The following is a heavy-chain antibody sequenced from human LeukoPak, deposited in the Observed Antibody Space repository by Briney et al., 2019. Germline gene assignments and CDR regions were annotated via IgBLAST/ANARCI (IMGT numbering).Heavy chain of an antibody. J-gene: IGHJ3*02. CDR1: GFTFSSYW. CDR3: ARAGSMIVVVITTPADAFDI. Sequence: SGGSLRLSGAASGFTFSSYWMSWVRQAPGKGLEWVANVKQDGSEKYYVDSVKGRFTISRDNAKNSLYLQMNSLRAEDTAVYYCARAGSMIVVVITTPADAFDIWGQGTMVTVSS. V-gene: IGHV3-7*01. CDR2: VKQDGSEK. D-gene: IGHD3-22*01.